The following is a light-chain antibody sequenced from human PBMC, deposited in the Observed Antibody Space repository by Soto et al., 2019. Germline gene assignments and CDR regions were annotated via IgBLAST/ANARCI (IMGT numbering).Light chain of an antibody. J-gene: IGKJ1*01. CDR3: QQYNRYSTWT. V-gene: IGKV1-5*01. Sequence: DIQMTQSPSTLSASVGDRVTITCRAIQSISRWLAWYQQRPGKAPKVLIFDASILESGVPSRFSGSGSGTEFTLTISSLQPDDFATYYCQQYNRYSTWTFGQGTKVDIK. CDR2: DAS. CDR1: QSISRW.